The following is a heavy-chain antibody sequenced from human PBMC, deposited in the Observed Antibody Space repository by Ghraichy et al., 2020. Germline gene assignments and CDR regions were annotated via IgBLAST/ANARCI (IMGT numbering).Heavy chain of an antibody. Sequence: TLSLTCAVYGGSFSDYYWSWIRQSPGKGLEWIGEIKHSGRTNDNPSTKYNPSLKSRVTVSVDTSKNQFSLNLSSVTAADTAVYYCARGGGPTGYYFDYWGQGALVSVSS. CDR2: IKHSGRTNDNPST. CDR3: ARGGGPTGYYFDY. J-gene: IGHJ4*02. CDR1: GGSFSDYY. V-gene: IGHV4-34*01. D-gene: IGHD4-17*01.